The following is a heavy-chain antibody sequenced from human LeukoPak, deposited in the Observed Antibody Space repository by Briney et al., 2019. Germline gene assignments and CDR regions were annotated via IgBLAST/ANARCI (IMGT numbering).Heavy chain of an antibody. D-gene: IGHD4-17*01. CDR3: TRHANYGEGYYYYMDV. CDR1: GGSISSSTYY. J-gene: IGHJ6*03. CDR2: IYNSGST. Sequence: ASETLSLTCAVSGGSISSSTYYWGWIRQPPGKGLEWIGIIYNSGSTYYNPSLKSRVTISVDTSKNQFSLKLTSVTAADAAVYFCTRHANYGEGYYYYMDVWGKGTTVTISS. V-gene: IGHV4-39*01.